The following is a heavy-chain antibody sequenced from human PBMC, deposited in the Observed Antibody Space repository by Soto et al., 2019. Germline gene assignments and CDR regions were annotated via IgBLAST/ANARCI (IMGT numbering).Heavy chain of an antibody. Sequence: PGGSLRLSCAAPEFTFSSYGIHWVRQAPGKGLGWVAAISYDGTNDYYADSVKGRFTISRDNSKNTLYLQMNSLRAEDTAVYYCAKVLAQWLVRHGFDLWGQGTMVTVSS. J-gene: IGHJ3*01. CDR3: AKVLAQWLVRHGFDL. CDR2: ISYDGTND. CDR1: EFTFSSYG. V-gene: IGHV3-30*18. D-gene: IGHD6-19*01.